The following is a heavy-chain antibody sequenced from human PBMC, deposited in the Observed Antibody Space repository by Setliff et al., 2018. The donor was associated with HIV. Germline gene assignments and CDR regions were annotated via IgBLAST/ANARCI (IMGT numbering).Heavy chain of an antibody. Sequence: SETPSLTCAVSGGSISSSNWWSWVRQPPGKGLEWIGEIYFSGHTNYNPSLKSRVTLSLDNSKNQFSLKLNSVTAADTAVYYCGGNGYYSIDYWGQGTLVTVSS. D-gene: IGHD3-22*01. CDR3: GGNGYYSIDY. J-gene: IGHJ4*02. V-gene: IGHV4-4*02. CDR2: IYFSGHT. CDR1: GGSISSSNW.